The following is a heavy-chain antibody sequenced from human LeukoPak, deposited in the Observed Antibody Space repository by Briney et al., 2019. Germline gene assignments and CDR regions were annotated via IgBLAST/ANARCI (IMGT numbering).Heavy chain of an antibody. CDR1: GYTFTGYY. D-gene: IGHD3-22*01. CDR2: INPNSGGT. Sequence: ASVKVSCKASGYTFTGYYMHWVRQAPGQGLEWMRRINPNSGGTNYAQKFQGRVTMTRDTSISTAYMELSRLRSDDTAVYYCARPKYYYDSSGQHYYFDYWGQGTLVTVSS. CDR3: ARPKYYYDSSGQHYYFDY. V-gene: IGHV1-2*06. J-gene: IGHJ4*02.